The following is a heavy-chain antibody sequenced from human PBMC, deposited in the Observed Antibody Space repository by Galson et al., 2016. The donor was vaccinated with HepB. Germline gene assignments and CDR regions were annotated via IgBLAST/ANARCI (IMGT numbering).Heavy chain of an antibody. J-gene: IGHJ4*02. Sequence: LSLTCAVQGGSFSGYYWNWIRQTPGKGFEWIGEINHGGSTNYNPSLKSRVTISIDTSRNQFSLNLTSVTAADTAVYYCARGGLRFLSWLSDEYDHWGQGTLVTVSS. CDR1: GGSFSGYY. CDR3: ARGGLRFLSWLSDEYDH. V-gene: IGHV4-34*01. D-gene: IGHD3-3*01. CDR2: INHGGST.